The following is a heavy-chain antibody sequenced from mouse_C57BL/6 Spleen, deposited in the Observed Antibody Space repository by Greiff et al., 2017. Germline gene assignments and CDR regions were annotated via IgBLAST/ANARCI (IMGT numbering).Heavy chain of an antibody. CDR2: ITPNNGGT. J-gene: IGHJ1*03. CDR3: TRRCFDD. CDR1: GYTFTDSN. V-gene: IGHV1-18*01. Sequence: VQLQQSGPELVKPGASVKIPCKASGYTFTDSNMDWVKQSHGQSLEWIGDITPNNGGTIYNQKFKGKATVTVDKSSSTAYMDLRSLTSEDTAVYYGTRRCFDDWGKGTAVTVS.